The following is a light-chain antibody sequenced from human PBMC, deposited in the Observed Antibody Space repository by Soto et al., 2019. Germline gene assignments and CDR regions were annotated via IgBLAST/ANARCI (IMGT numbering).Light chain of an antibody. CDR2: KAS. CDR3: QQYNTHS. Sequence: DIQMTQSPSTLSASVGDRVTITCRASLSVSNWLAWYQQKPGKAPKLLIYKASILESGVPSRFSGSGSGTDFTLTISSLQPDDFATYYCQQYNTHSFGQGTKVEIK. J-gene: IGKJ1*01. CDR1: LSVSNW. V-gene: IGKV1-5*03.